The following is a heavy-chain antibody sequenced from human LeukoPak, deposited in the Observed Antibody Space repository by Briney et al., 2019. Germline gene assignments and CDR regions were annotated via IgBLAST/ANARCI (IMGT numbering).Heavy chain of an antibody. D-gene: IGHD6-6*01. V-gene: IGHV3-23*01. CDR3: AKWKYSNSGIDDY. Sequence: GGSLRLSCAASGFTFSSYAMSWVRQVPGKGLEWVLVISGSGDNTYYADSVKGRFTISRDNSKNMLYLQMNSLRAEDTAVYYCAKWKYSNSGIDDYWGQGTLVTVSS. CDR1: GFTFSSYA. J-gene: IGHJ4*02. CDR2: ISGSGDNT.